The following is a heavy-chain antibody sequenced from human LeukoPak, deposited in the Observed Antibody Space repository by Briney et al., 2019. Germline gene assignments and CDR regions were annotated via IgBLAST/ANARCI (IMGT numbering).Heavy chain of an antibody. CDR3: ARYISPNKPNWFDP. CDR2: ISAYNGNT. CDR1: GYTFTSYG. V-gene: IGHV1-18*01. Sequence: ASVKVSCKASGYTFTSYGISWVRQAPGQGLEWMGWISAYNGNTNYAQKLQGRVTMTTDTSTSTAYMELRSLRSDDTAVCYCARYISPNKPNWFDPWAREPWSPSPQ. J-gene: IGHJ5*02. D-gene: IGHD1-14*01.